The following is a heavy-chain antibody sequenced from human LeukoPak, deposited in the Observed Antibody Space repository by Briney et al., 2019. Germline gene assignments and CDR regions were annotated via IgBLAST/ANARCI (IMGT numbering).Heavy chain of an antibody. J-gene: IGHJ4*02. CDR3: ARVTQVAAFDY. V-gene: IGHV4-30-4*08. Sequence: SETLSLTCTVSGGSISSGDYYWSWIRQPPGKGLEWIGYIYYSGSTYYNPSLKSRVTISVDTSKNQFSLKLSSVTAADTAVYYCARVTQVAAFDYWGQGTLVTVSS. CDR1: GGSISSGDYY. CDR2: IYYSGST. D-gene: IGHD2-15*01.